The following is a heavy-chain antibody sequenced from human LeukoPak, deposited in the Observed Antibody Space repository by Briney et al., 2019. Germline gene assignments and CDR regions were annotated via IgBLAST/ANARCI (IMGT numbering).Heavy chain of an antibody. CDR1: GFTFSSYA. Sequence: PGGSLRLSCAASGFTFSSYAMHWVRQAPGKGQEYVSAISSNGGSTYYANSVKGRFTISRDNSKNTLYLQMGSLRAEDMAVYYCARNGDYGGYWGQGTLVTVSS. V-gene: IGHV3-64*01. CDR3: ARNGDYGGY. D-gene: IGHD4/OR15-4a*01. CDR2: ISSNGGST. J-gene: IGHJ4*02.